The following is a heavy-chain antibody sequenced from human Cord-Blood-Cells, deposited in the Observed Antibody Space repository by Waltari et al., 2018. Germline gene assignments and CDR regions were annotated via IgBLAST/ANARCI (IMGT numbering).Heavy chain of an antibody. V-gene: IGHV4-34*01. Sequence: QVQLQQWGAGLLKPSATLSLTCAVYGGSFSGYYWSWIRQPPGKGLEWIGEINHSGSTNYNPSLKSRVTISVDTSKNQFSLKLSSVTAADTAVYYCARLVVVVASFDLWGRDTLVTVSS. CDR2: INHSGST. J-gene: IGHJ2*01. CDR1: GGSFSGYY. D-gene: IGHD2-15*01. CDR3: ARLVVVVASFDL.